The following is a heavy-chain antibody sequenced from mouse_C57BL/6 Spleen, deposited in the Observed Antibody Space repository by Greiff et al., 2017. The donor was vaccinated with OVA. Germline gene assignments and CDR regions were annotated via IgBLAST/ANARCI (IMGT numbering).Heavy chain of an antibody. D-gene: IGHD2-1*01. Sequence: EVKLMESGGGLVQPGGSMKLSCVASGFTFSNYWMNWVRQSPEKGLEWVAQIRLKSDNYATHYAESVKGRFTISRDDSKSSVYLQMNNLRAEDTGIYYCTGLIYYGKGGYFDVWGTGTTVTVSS. CDR3: TGLIYYGKGGYFDV. CDR1: GFTFSNYW. J-gene: IGHJ1*03. CDR2: IRLKSDNYAT. V-gene: IGHV6-3*01.